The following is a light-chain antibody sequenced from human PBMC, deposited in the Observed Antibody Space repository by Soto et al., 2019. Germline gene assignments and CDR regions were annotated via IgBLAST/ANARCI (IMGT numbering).Light chain of an antibody. CDR3: QKYDKLPIT. CDR2: DAS. J-gene: IGKJ5*01. Sequence: DIQMTQSPSSLSASVGDRVTITCQASQDISNYLNWYQQKPGKAPKLLIYDASNLETGVPSRFSGSGSGTDFTFTISSLQPEDSATYYCQKYDKLPITFGQGTRLEIK. CDR1: QDISNY. V-gene: IGKV1-33*01.